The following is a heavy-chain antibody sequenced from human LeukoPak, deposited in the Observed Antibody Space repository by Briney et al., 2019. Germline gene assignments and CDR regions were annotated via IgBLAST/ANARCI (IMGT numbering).Heavy chain of an antibody. CDR3: AREKRRGPLLRYFDY. D-gene: IGHD3-22*01. CDR2: IYYSGST. CDR1: GGSISSYY. Sequence: PSETLSLTCTVSGGSISSYYWSWIRQPPGKGLEWIGYIYYSGSTNYNPSLKSRVTISVDTSKNQFSLKLSSVTAADTAVYYCAREKRRGPLLRYFDYWGQGTLVTVSS. J-gene: IGHJ4*02. V-gene: IGHV4-59*01.